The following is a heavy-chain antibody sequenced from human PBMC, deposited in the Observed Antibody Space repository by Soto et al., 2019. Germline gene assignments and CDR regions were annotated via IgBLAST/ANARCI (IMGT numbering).Heavy chain of an antibody. D-gene: IGHD3-3*01. CDR1: GFTFSSYA. V-gene: IGHV3-30-3*01. CDR2: ISYDGSNK. J-gene: IGHJ6*02. CDR3: ASGGEFWSGSPPYYYYGMDV. Sequence: QVQLVESGGGVVQPGRSLRLSCAASGFTFSSYAMHWVRQAPGKGLEWVAVISYDGSNKYYADSVKGRFTISRDNSKNTLYLQMNSVRAEDTAVYYCASGGEFWSGSPPYYYYGMDVWGQGTRVTVSS.